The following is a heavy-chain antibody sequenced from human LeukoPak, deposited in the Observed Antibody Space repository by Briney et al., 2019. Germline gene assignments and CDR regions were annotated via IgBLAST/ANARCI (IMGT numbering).Heavy chain of an antibody. CDR1: GYTFTGYA. CDR3: ARDYYDSSGYSYFDY. Sequence: ASVKVSCKASGYTFTGYAMHWVRQAPGQRLEWMGWINAGNGNTKYSQKFQGRVTITRDTSASTAYMELSSLRSEDTAVYYCARDYYDSSGYSYFDYWGQGTLVTVSS. V-gene: IGHV1-3*01. D-gene: IGHD3-22*01. CDR2: INAGNGNT. J-gene: IGHJ4*02.